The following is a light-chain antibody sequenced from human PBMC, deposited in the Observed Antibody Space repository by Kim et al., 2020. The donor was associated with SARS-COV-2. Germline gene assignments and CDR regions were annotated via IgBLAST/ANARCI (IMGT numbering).Light chain of an antibody. CDR2: GAS. CDR3: QQFGSSPRT. CDR1: QSLIGYY. J-gene: IGKJ5*01. V-gene: IGKV3-20*01. Sequence: SPRAIATLSPTASQSLIGYYLAWYQHKPVQAPRLLFFGASSRATGIPDRFRCGGSGTDFTLTITRLEPEDFAVYYCQQFGSSPRTFGQGTRLEIK.